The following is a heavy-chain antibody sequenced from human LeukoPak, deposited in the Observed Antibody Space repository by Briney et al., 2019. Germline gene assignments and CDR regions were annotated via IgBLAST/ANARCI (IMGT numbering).Heavy chain of an antibody. Sequence: GGSLRLSCAASGFTFSSYSMNWVRQAPGKGLEWVSSISSSSSYIYYADSVKGRFTISRDNAKNSLYLQMNSLRAEDTAVYYCARGAPPTYYDSRGYLDYWGQGTQVTVSS. D-gene: IGHD3-22*01. J-gene: IGHJ4*02. CDR1: GFTFSSYS. CDR3: ARGAPPTYYDSRGYLDY. V-gene: IGHV3-21*01. CDR2: ISSSSSYI.